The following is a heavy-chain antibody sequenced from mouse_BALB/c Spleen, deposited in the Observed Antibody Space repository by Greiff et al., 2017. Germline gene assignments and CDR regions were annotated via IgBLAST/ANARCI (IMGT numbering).Heavy chain of an antibody. CDR3: ARNYGSSYSYYFDY. CDR2: IYPGDGST. J-gene: IGHJ2*01. V-gene: IGHV1-85*01. Sequence: VKLMESGPELVKPGALVKISCKASGYTFTSYDINWVKQRPGQGLEWIGWIYPGDGSTKYNEKFKGKATLTVDKSSSTAYMELLSLTSEDSAVYYCARNYGSSYSYYFDYWGQGTTLTVSS. CDR1: GYTFTSYD. D-gene: IGHD1-1*01.